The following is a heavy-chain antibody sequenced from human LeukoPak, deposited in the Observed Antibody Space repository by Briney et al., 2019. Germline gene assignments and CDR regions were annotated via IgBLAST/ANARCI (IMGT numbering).Heavy chain of an antibody. CDR1: GGSISSGGYY. CDR2: IYYSGST. V-gene: IGHV4-31*03. D-gene: IGHD3-22*01. Sequence: RSSETLSLTCTVSGGSISSGGYYWSWIRQHPGKGLEWIGYIYYSGSTYYNPSLKSRVTISVDTSKDQFSLKLSSVTAADTAVYYCAREVPYYYDSSGPRPPYYYGMDVWGQGTTVTVS. J-gene: IGHJ6*02. CDR3: AREVPYYYDSSGPRPPYYYGMDV.